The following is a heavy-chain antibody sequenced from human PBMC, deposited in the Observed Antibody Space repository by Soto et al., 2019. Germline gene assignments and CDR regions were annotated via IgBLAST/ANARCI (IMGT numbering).Heavy chain of an antibody. V-gene: IGHV5-51*01. CDR1: YSFTNYW. Sequence: GESLKISCKGYSFTNYWIGWVRQMPGKGLEWMGIIYPGDSETRYSPSFQGQVTISADKSISTAYLQWNSLKASDTAVYYCARVPTAAATRFYYYAMDVWGQGTTVTVSS. D-gene: IGHD6-13*01. CDR2: IYPGDSET. CDR3: ARVPTAAATRFYYYAMDV. J-gene: IGHJ6*02.